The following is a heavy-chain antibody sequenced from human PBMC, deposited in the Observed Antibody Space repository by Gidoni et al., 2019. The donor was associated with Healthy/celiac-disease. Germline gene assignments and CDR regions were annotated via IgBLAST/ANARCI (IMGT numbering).Heavy chain of an antibody. D-gene: IGHD3-16*01. Sequence: QVQLVESGGGVVQPGRSLRLSCAASGFTFSSYGMPWVRQAPGRGLEWVAVIWYDGSNKYYADSVKGRFTISRDNSKNTLYLQMNSLRAEDTAVYYCARDLWGGDGGAFDIWGQGTMVTVSS. CDR2: IWYDGSNK. CDR3: ARDLWGGDGGAFDI. J-gene: IGHJ3*02. V-gene: IGHV3-33*01. CDR1: GFTFSSYG.